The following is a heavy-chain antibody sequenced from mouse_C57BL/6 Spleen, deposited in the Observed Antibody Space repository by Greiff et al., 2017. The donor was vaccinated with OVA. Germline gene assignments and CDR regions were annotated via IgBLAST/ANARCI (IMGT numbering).Heavy chain of an antibody. Sequence: QVQLKQPGAELVKPGASVKLSCKASGYTFTSYWMHWVKQRPGQGLEWIGMIHPNSGSTNYNEKFKSKATLTVDKSSSTAYMQLSSLTSEDSAVYYCARKTTVVPYWYFDVWGTGTTVTVSS. CDR2: IHPNSGST. CDR3: ARKTTVVPYWYFDV. V-gene: IGHV1-64*01. J-gene: IGHJ1*03. D-gene: IGHD1-1*01. CDR1: GYTFTSYW.